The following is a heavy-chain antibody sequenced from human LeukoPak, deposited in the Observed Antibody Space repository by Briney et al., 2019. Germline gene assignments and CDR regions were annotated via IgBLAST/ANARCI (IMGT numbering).Heavy chain of an antibody. V-gene: IGHV3-53*05. J-gene: IGHJ3*02. CDR1: GFTVSSNY. D-gene: IGHD3-3*01. CDR2: IYSGGST. Sequence: GGSLRLSCAASGFTVSSNYMSWVRQAPGKGLEWVSVIYSGGSTYYADSVKGRFTISRDNAKNSLYLQMNSLRAEDTALYYCAKGGLTIFGVVITNDAFDIWGQGTTVTVSS. CDR3: AKGGLTIFGVVITNDAFDI.